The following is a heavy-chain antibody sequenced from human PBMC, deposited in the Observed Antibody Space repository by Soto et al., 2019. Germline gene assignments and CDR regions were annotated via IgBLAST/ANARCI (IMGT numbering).Heavy chain of an antibody. J-gene: IGHJ6*03. CDR1: GYSFTSYW. V-gene: IGHV5-51*01. Sequence: GESLKISCKGSGYSFTSYWIGWVRQMPGKGLEWMGIIYPGDSDTRYSPSFQGQVTISADKSISTAYLQWSSLKASDTAMFFCATLVIVATTFNRTDYYMDFWGKGTTVTVPS. CDR3: ATLVIVATTFNRTDYYMDF. CDR2: IYPGDSDT. D-gene: IGHD5-12*01.